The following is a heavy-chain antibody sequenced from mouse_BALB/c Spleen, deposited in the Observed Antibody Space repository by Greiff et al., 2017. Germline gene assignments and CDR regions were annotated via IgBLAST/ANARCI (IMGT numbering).Heavy chain of an antibody. CDR2: IWAGGST. V-gene: IGHV2-9*02. CDR3: ATLYYDYDFDY. CDR1: GFSLTSYG. J-gene: IGHJ2*01. D-gene: IGHD2-4*01. Sequence: VQGVESGPGLVAPSQSLSITCTVSGFSLTSYGVHWVRQPPGKGLEWLGVIWAGGSTNYNSALMSRLSISKDNSKSQVFLKMNSLQTDDTAMYYCATLYYDYDFDYWGQGTTLTVSS.